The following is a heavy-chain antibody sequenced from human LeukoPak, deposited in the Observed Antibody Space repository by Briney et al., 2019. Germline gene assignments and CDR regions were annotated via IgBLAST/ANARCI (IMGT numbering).Heavy chain of an antibody. J-gene: IGHJ4*02. CDR2: IYSSGST. Sequence: SETLSLTCTVSGGSISSSYYYWGWIRQPPGKGLEWIGSIYSSGSTYYNPSLKSRVTISVDTSKNQFSLKLSSVTAADTAVYYCARGLTVDYWGQGTLVTVSS. V-gene: IGHV4-39*01. CDR3: ARGLTVDY. D-gene: IGHD3/OR15-3a*01. CDR1: GGSISSSYYY.